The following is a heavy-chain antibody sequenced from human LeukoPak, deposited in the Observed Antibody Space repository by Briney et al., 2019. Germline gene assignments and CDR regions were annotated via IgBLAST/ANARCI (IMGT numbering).Heavy chain of an antibody. CDR3: AKDKGSGLVDYYYYGMDV. Sequence: PGRSLRLSCAASGFTFSSYAMHWVRQAPGKGLEWVAVISYDGSNKYYADSVKGRFTISRDNSKNTLYLQMNSLRAEDTAVYYRAKDKGSGLVDYYYYGMDVWGQGTTVTVSS. CDR2: ISYDGSNK. CDR1: GFTFSSYA. D-gene: IGHD3/OR15-3a*01. V-gene: IGHV3-30*07. J-gene: IGHJ6*02.